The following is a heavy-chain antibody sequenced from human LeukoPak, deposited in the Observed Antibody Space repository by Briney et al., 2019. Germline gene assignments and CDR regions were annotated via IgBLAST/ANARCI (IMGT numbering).Heavy chain of an antibody. V-gene: IGHV4-59*12. Sequence: SETLSLTCTVFGGSISSYYWSWIRQPPGKGLEWIGYIYYSGSTNYNPSLKSRVTISVDTSKNQFSLKLSSVTAADTAVYYCASLTRQGRVKYYYYYMDVWGKGTTVTVSS. CDR1: GGSISSYY. J-gene: IGHJ6*03. D-gene: IGHD2-8*02. CDR3: ASLTRQGRVKYYYYYMDV. CDR2: IYYSGST.